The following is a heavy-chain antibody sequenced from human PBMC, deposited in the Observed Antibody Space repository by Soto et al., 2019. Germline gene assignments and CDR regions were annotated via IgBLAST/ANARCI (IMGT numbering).Heavy chain of an antibody. Sequence: QLQLQESGPGLVKPSQTLSLSCTGSGGSISIINNYWTWLRQHPGKGLEGLGFISHSGSTYYTPSLPSRVTISLDTSKNQFPLTLSSVTAADTAVYVCAKAEANGGNSRAFDAWGQGTLVTVSS. CDR2: ISHSGST. CDR1: GGSISIINNY. D-gene: IGHD1-26*01. V-gene: IGHV4-31*03. J-gene: IGHJ4*02. CDR3: AKAEANGGNSRAFDA.